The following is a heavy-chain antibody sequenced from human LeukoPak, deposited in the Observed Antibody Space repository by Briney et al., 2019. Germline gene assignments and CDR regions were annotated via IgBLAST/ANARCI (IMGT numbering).Heavy chain of an antibody. Sequence: GGSLRLSCAASGFTFSDHCMDWVRQAPGKGLEWVGRTRNKANSYTTEYAASVKGRFTISRDDSKNSLYLQMNSLKTEDTAVYYCARAIMTYYYYYMDVWGKGTTVTVSS. J-gene: IGHJ6*03. D-gene: IGHD2-8*01. V-gene: IGHV3-72*01. CDR3: ARAIMTYYYYYMDV. CDR1: GFTFSDHC. CDR2: TRNKANSYTT.